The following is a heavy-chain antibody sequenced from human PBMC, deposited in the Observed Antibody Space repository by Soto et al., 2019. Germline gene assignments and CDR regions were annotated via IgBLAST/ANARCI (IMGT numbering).Heavy chain of an antibody. J-gene: IGHJ4*02. CDR3: ARDNRQGAAAGIDY. V-gene: IGHV4-31*03. CDR1: GDSISSGGYY. Sequence: QVQLQESGPGLVKPSQTLSLTCTVSGDSISSGGYYWSWIRQHPGKGLEWIGYIYYSGSTYYTPSLKSRITISVDTSKNQFSLKLSSVTAADTATYYCARDNRQGAAAGIDYWGQGTLVTVSS. D-gene: IGHD6-13*01. CDR2: IYYSGST.